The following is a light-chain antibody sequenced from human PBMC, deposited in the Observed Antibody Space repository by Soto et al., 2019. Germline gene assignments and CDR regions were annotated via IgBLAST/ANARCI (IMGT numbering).Light chain of an antibody. Sequence: DIQMTQSPPSLSASVGDRVTITCQASEDIGNYVSWYQQKKGKAPKLLIYDASTLETGVPPRFRGSGSGTDFALTITSLQPEDVASYYCQQYGDLPLTFGGGTKVESK. CDR3: QQYGDLPLT. V-gene: IGKV1-33*01. CDR1: EDIGNY. CDR2: DAS. J-gene: IGKJ4*01.